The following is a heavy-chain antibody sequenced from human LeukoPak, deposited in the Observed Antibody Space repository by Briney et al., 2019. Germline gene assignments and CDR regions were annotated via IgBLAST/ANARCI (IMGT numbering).Heavy chain of an antibody. Sequence: GGSLRLSCAASGFTFTSYAMNWVRQAPGKGLEWVSGISGTGGSTYYADSVKGRFTISRDNSKNTLYLQMNSLRAEDTAVYYCARPKDILVVVAAVDYWGQGALVTVSS. V-gene: IGHV3-23*01. J-gene: IGHJ4*02. CDR3: ARPKDILVVVAAVDY. CDR1: GFTFTSYA. D-gene: IGHD2-15*01. CDR2: ISGTGGST.